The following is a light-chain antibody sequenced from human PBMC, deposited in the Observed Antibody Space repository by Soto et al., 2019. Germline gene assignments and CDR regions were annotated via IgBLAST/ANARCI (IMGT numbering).Light chain of an antibody. CDR1: SGHSNYA. Sequence: QSVLTQSPSASASLGASVKLTCTLSSGHSNYAIAWHQQQPEKGPRYLMKLNSDGSHSKGDGIPDRFSGSSSGAERYLTISSLQSEDEADYYCQTWGTGIPWVFGGGTKLTVL. CDR2: LNSDGSH. CDR3: QTWGTGIPWV. V-gene: IGLV4-69*01. J-gene: IGLJ3*02.